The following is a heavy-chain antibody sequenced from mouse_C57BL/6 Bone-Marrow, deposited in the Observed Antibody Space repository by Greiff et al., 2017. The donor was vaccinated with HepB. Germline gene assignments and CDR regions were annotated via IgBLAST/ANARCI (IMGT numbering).Heavy chain of an antibody. CDR3: ARGGSEAWFAY. J-gene: IGHJ3*01. CDR2: ISSGSSTI. D-gene: IGHD1-1*01. Sequence: KLVEWVAYISSGSSTIYYADTVKGRFTISRDNAKNTLFLQMTSLRSEDTAMYYCARGGSEAWFAYWGQGTLVTVSA. V-gene: IGHV5-17*01.